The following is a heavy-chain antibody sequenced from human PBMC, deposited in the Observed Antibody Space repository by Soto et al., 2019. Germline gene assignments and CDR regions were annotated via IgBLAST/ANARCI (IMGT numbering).Heavy chain of an antibody. V-gene: IGHV3-11*05. Sequence: GGSLRLSCAASGFTFSDYYMTWIRQAPGKGLEWISYISDSSKYINYADSVKGRFTISRDNAKNSLYLQMNSLRAEDTAVYYCARGDDYVWGSYRFDYVGRGTLVTVSS. CDR1: GFTFSDYY. D-gene: IGHD3-16*02. CDR2: ISDSSKYI. CDR3: ARGDDYVWGSYRFDY. J-gene: IGHJ4*02.